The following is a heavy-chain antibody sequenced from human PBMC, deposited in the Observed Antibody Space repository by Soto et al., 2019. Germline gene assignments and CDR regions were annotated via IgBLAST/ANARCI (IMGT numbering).Heavy chain of an antibody. CDR3: ARASLAPAAVHDAFDM. D-gene: IGHD2-2*01. CDR1: GGSISGSSFY. V-gene: IGHV4-39*01. CDR2: IYYSGTI. Sequence: QLQLQGSGPGLVKPSETLSLTCSVCGGSISGSSFYWAWIRQPPGKGLEWIGSIYYSGTIYYNPALKSNVTTSADTLNNEYPLRLSSVTAADTAVYYCARASLAPAAVHDAFDMWGQGTMVTVSS. J-gene: IGHJ3*02.